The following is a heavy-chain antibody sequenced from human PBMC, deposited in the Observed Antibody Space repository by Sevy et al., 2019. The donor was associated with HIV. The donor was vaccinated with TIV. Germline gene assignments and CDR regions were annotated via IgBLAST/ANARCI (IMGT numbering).Heavy chain of an antibody. J-gene: IGHJ6*02. CDR1: GFTFDDYA. D-gene: IGHD2-2*01. Sequence: GGSLRLSCAASGFTFDDYAMHWVRQAPGKGLEWVSGISWNSGSIGYADPVKGRFTISRDNAKNSLYLQMNSLRAEDTALYYCAKDILQGYCSSTSCPTRGMDVGGQGTTVTFSS. V-gene: IGHV3-9*01. CDR2: ISWNSGSI. CDR3: AKDILQGYCSSTSCPTRGMDV.